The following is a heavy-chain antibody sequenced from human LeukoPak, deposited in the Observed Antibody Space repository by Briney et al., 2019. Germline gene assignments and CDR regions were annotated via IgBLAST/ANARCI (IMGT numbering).Heavy chain of an antibody. CDR3: ARARVGGGYDTNWFDP. CDR1: GYTFTSYG. Sequence: ASVKVSCKASGYTFTSYGISWVRQAPGQGLEWMGWISAYNGNTNYAQKLQGRVTMTTDTSTSTAYMELRSLRSEDTAVYYCARARVGGGYDTNWFDPWGQGALVTVSS. V-gene: IGHV1-18*01. J-gene: IGHJ5*02. CDR2: ISAYNGNT. D-gene: IGHD5-12*01.